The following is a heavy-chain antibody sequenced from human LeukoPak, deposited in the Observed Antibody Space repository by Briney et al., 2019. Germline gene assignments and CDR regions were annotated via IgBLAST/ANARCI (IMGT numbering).Heavy chain of an antibody. D-gene: IGHD7-27*01. V-gene: IGHV4-4*09. Sequence: SETLSLTCTVSGGSISSYYWSWIRQPPGKGLEWIGYIYTSGSTNYNPSLKSRVTISVDTSKNQLSLKLSSVTAADTAVYYCARQRWGYLDYWGQGTLVTVSS. CDR2: IYTSGST. J-gene: IGHJ4*02. CDR1: GGSISSYY. CDR3: ARQRWGYLDY.